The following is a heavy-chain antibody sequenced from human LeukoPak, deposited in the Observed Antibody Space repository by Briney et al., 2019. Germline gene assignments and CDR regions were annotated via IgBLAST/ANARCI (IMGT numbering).Heavy chain of an antibody. J-gene: IGHJ4*02. Sequence: GESLKISCQTSGYTFTNYWIGWVRQMPGKGLEWMGIIYPGDSDTRYSPSFQGQVTISADKSISTAYLQWSSLKASDTAMYYCARANLGSGSYYNAGFDYWGQGTLVTVSS. CDR3: ARANLGSGSYYNAGFDY. D-gene: IGHD3-10*01. V-gene: IGHV5-51*01. CDR1: GYTFTNYW. CDR2: IYPGDSDT.